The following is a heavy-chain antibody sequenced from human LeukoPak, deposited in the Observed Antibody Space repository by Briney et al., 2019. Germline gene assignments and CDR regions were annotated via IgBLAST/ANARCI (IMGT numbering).Heavy chain of an antibody. Sequence: SETLSLTCTVSGGSITSYYWSWIRQPPGKGLEWIGYIYYSGSTNYSPSLKSRVTISVDTSKNQFSLQLTSVTAADAAVYYCARSGSTAHDYWGQGTLVTVSS. V-gene: IGHV4-59*01. CDR3: ARSGSTAHDY. CDR1: GGSITSYY. J-gene: IGHJ4*02. CDR2: IYYSGST. D-gene: IGHD1-26*01.